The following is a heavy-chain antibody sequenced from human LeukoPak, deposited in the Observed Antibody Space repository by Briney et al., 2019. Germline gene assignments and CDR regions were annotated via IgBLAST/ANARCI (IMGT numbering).Heavy chain of an antibody. CDR3: ARPKMVRGVIYYFDY. V-gene: IGHV5-51*01. CDR2: IYARDSDT. Sequence: GESLKISCKGSGYTFSNNWIGWVRQMPGKGLEWMGIIYARDSDTRYSPSFQGQVTISVDKSISTAYLQWSSLKASDTAMYYCARPKMVRGVIYYFDYWGQGTLVTVSS. CDR1: GYTFSNNW. J-gene: IGHJ4*02. D-gene: IGHD3-10*01.